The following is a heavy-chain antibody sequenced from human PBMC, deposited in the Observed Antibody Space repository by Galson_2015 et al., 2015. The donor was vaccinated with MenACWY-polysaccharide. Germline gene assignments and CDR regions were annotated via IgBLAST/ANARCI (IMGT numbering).Heavy chain of an antibody. D-gene: IGHD4/OR15-4a*01. Sequence: SLRLSCAASAFAFNKYVMNWVRQPPGKGLQWVSSITPTGGTPSYADSVRGRFTITRDNPKNTLSLHMNRLGAEDTAVYYCAKGSYRANAALSYYYYYMDVWGKGTTVTVSS. CDR1: AFAFNKYV. J-gene: IGHJ6*03. CDR3: AKGSYRANAALSYYYYYMDV. CDR2: ITPTGGTP. V-gene: IGHV3-23*01.